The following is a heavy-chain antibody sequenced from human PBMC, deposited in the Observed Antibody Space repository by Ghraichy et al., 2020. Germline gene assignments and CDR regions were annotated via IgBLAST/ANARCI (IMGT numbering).Heavy chain of an antibody. Sequence: SETLSLTCAVYGGSFGGYYWSWIRQPPGKGLEWIGEINHSGSTNYNPSLKSRVTISVDTSKNQFSLKLSSVTAADTAVYYCARRMYYYGSGSYRGFDYWGQGTLVTVSS. CDR3: ARRMYYYGSGSYRGFDY. D-gene: IGHD3-10*01. J-gene: IGHJ4*02. CDR2: INHSGST. V-gene: IGHV4-34*01. CDR1: GGSFGGYY.